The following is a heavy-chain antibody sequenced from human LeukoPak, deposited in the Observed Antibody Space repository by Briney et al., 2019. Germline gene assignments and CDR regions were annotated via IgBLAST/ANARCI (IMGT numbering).Heavy chain of an antibody. V-gene: IGHV3-30*18. CDR3: AKDLSYDYGDYGGGFFYYYYGMDV. D-gene: IGHD4-17*01. Sequence: GGSLRLSCAASGFTFSSYGMHWVRQAPGKGLEWVAVISYDGSNKYYADSVKGRFTISRDNSKNTLYLQMNSLRAEDTAVYHCAKDLSYDYGDYGGGFFYYYYGMDVWGKGTTVTVSS. CDR1: GFTFSSYG. CDR2: ISYDGSNK. J-gene: IGHJ6*04.